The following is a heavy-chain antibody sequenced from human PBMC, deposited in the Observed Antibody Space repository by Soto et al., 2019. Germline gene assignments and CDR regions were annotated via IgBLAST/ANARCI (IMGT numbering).Heavy chain of an antibody. J-gene: IGHJ5*02. CDR2: VYYNGFT. CDR1: VGSITSGNYY. CDR3: ARQDDFWSGSNWFDP. Sequence: QLQLQQSGPGLVKPSEILSLTCTFSVGSITSGNYYWGWFRQPPGKGLQWIGNVYYNGFTYYNPSLKSRVTISVDTSKNHFSLKLTSVTAADTAVYYCARQDDFWSGSNWFDPWGQGTLVTVSS. V-gene: IGHV4-39*01. D-gene: IGHD3-3*01.